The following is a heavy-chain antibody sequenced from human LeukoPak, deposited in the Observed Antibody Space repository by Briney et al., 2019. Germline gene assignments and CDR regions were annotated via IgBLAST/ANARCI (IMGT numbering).Heavy chain of an antibody. CDR1: GFTFSSYA. J-gene: IGHJ4*02. CDR3: ATKTGRRWGCSSTSCYKEDY. V-gene: IGHV3-23*01. D-gene: IGHD2-2*02. CDR2: ISGSGGST. Sequence: PGGSLRLSCAASGFTFSSYAMSWVRQAPGKGLEWVSAISGSGGSTYYADSVKGRFTISRDNSKNTLYLQMNSLRAEDTAVYYCATKTGRRWGCSSTSCYKEDYWGQGTLVTVSS.